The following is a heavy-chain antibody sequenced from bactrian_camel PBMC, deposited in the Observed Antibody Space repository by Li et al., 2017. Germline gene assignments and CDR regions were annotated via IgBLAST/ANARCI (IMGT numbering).Heavy chain of an antibody. CDR3: AAAKYGYPWTVPLQSDAYNY. D-gene: IGHD6*01. J-gene: IGHJ4*01. Sequence: VQLVESGGGSVQAGGSLRISCAGSGFVTSSYCMGWFRSVPGKERRQIAYIYSGSGSTYYDDSVKGRFTISQDNAKNTVFLQMNNLQPEDTSMYYCAAAKYGYPWTVPLQSDAYNYWGQGTQVTVS. CDR2: IYSGSGST. V-gene: IGHV3S40*01. CDR1: GFVTSSYC.